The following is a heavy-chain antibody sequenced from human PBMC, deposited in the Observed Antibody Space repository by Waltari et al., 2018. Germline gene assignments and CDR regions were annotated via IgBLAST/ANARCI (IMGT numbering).Heavy chain of an antibody. J-gene: IGHJ4*02. V-gene: IGHV1-69*12. CDR3: ARGYRYASSERFYLDY. CDR1: GLSIRGYT. D-gene: IGHD3-16*02. CDR2: FSPLAGSQ. Sequence: QVQLAQSGAEVKSPGSSVTISCKASGLSIRGYTSSWVRQATGQGLEWMGGFSPLAGSQSYTQKFQGRLTSTADGSTRTTVMELRNLRYEDTAVYFCARGYRYASSERFYLDYWGQGTPVIVSS.